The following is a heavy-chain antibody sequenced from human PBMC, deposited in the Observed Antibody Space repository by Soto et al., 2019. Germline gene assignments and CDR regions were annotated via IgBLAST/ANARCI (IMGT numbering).Heavy chain of an antibody. CDR3: ARHRARNWCDP. CDR2: IYYSGST. CDR1: GGSLSSSSYY. J-gene: IGHJ5*02. D-gene: IGHD6-6*01. V-gene: IGHV4-39*01. Sequence: SETLSFTCIVSGGSLSSSSYYWGWIRQPTGKGLEWIGSIYYSGSTYYNPSLKSRVTISVDTSKNQFSLKLSSVTAADTAVVYCARHRARNWCDPWGQGSLVTVSS.